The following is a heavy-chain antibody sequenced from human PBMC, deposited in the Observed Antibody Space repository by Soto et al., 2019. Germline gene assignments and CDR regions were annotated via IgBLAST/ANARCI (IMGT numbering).Heavy chain of an antibody. CDR2: INSDGSST. Sequence: GGSLRLSCAASGFTFSSYSMNWVRQAPGKGLEWVSRINSDGSSTSYADSVKGRFTISRDNAKNTLYLQMNSLRAEDTAVYYCARDHRFAPGYWGQGTLVTVSS. CDR3: ARDHRFAPGY. CDR1: GFTFSSYS. V-gene: IGHV3-74*01. D-gene: IGHD2-21*01. J-gene: IGHJ4*02.